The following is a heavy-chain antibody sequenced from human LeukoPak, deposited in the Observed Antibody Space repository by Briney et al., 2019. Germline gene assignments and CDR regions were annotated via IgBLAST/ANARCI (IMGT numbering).Heavy chain of an antibody. D-gene: IGHD3-3*01. CDR3: ARDTTIFGVGRYFDY. CDR1: GGSISSGGYY. J-gene: IGHJ4*02. V-gene: IGHV4-31*03. Sequence: PSQTLSLTYTVSGGSISSGGYYWSWIRQHPGKGLEWLGYIYYSGSTYYNPSLKSRVTISVDTSKNQFSLKLSSVTAADTAVYYCARDTTIFGVGRYFDYWGQGTLVTVSS. CDR2: IYYSGST.